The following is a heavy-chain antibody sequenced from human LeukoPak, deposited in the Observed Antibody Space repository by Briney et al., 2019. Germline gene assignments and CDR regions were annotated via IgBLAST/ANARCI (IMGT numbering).Heavy chain of an antibody. Sequence: GGSLRLSCAASGFTFSSYWMSWVRQAPGKGLEWVANIKQDGSEKYYVDSVKGRFTISRDNAKNSLYLQMNSLRAEDTAVYYCARDRYYDSSGLDVWGKGTTATVSS. J-gene: IGHJ6*04. CDR1: GFTFSSYW. CDR3: ARDRYYDSSGLDV. V-gene: IGHV3-7*01. CDR2: IKQDGSEK. D-gene: IGHD3-22*01.